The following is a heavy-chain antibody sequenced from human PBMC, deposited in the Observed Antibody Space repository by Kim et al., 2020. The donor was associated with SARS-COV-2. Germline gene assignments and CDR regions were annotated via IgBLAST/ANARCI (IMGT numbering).Heavy chain of an antibody. J-gene: IGHJ6*02. CDR2: IIPIFGTA. Sequence: SVKVSCKASGGTFSSYAISWVRQAPGQGLEWMGGIIPIFGTANYAQKFQGRVTITTDESTSTAYMELSSLRSEDTAVYYCARVRELSRGSAILWFGELFTNDYYYYGMDVWGQGTTGTVSS. V-gene: IGHV1-69*05. CDR1: GGTFSSYA. D-gene: IGHD3-10*01. CDR3: ARVRELSRGSAILWFGELFTNDYYYYGMDV.